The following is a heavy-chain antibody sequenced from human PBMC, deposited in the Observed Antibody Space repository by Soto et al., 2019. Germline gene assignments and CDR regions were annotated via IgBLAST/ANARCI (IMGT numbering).Heavy chain of an antibody. CDR3: TTVQVGYCSSTSCLIYFDY. D-gene: IGHD2-2*01. CDR1: GFTFSNAW. V-gene: IGHV3-15*01. Sequence: GRALKVYCAASGFTFSNAWMSWVRQAPGKGLEWVGRIKSKTDGGTTDYAAPVKGRFTISRDDSKNTLYLQMNSLKTEDTAVYYCTTVQVGYCSSTSCLIYFDYCGQGTLVTVSS. J-gene: IGHJ4*02. CDR2: IKSKTDGGTT.